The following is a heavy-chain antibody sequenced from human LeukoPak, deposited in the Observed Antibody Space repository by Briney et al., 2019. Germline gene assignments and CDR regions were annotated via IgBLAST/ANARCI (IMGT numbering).Heavy chain of an antibody. CDR3: AGRSMEWLSYFDY. CDR1: GGSFSSYA. D-gene: IGHD3-3*01. V-gene: IGHV1-69*13. J-gene: IGHJ4*02. CDR2: IIPVFGTA. Sequence: GASVKVSCKASGGSFSSYAISWMRQAPRQGLEWMGGIIPVFGTANYAQKFQGRVKITADESTRIAYMELSSLRSEDTAVYYCAGRSMEWLSYFDYWGQGTLVTVSS.